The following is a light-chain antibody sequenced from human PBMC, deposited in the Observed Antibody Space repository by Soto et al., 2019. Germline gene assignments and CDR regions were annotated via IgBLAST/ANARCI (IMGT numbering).Light chain of an antibody. CDR2: EVS. V-gene: IGLV2-14*01. CDR3: TSYTTSTTVV. J-gene: IGLJ2*01. CDR1: FSDVAGYNY. Sequence: QSVLTQPASVSGSPGQSITISCSGTFSDVAGYNYVSWYQHHPGRAPKLLISEVSNRPSGVSNRFSGSKSGNTASLTISGLQAEDEADYYCTSYTTSTTVVFGGGTKVTVL.